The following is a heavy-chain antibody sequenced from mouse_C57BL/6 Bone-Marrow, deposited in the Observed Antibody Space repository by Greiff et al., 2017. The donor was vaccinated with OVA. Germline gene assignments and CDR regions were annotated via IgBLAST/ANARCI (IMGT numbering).Heavy chain of an antibody. CDR2: IYPRSGNT. D-gene: IGHD2-3*01. J-gene: IGHJ1*03. CDR1: GYTFTSYG. Sequence: VMLVESGAELARPGASVKLSCKASGYTFTSYGISWVKQRTGQGLEWIGEIYPRSGNTYYNEKFKGKATLTADKSSSTAYMQLSSLTSEDSAVYFCASGGWLLRVEYFDVWGTGTTVTVSS. V-gene: IGHV1-81*01. CDR3: ASGGWLLRVEYFDV.